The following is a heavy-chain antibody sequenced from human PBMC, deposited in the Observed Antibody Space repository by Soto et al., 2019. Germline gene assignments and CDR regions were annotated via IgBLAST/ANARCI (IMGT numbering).Heavy chain of an antibody. V-gene: IGHV1-3*01. CDR3: ACAYLGSSWGDYYYYYGMDV. J-gene: IGHJ6*02. Sequence: QVQLVQSGAEVKKPGASVKVSCKASGYTFTSYAMHWVRQAPGQRLEWMGWINAGNGNTKYSQKFQGRVTITRDTSASTAYMELSSLRSEDTAVYYCACAYLGSSWGDYYYYYGMDVWGQGTTVTVSS. CDR1: GYTFTSYA. D-gene: IGHD6-13*01. CDR2: INAGNGNT.